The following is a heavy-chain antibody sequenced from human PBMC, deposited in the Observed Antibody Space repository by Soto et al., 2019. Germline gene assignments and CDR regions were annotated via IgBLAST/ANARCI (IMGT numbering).Heavy chain of an antibody. V-gene: IGHV4-39*01. CDR1: GGSISSSSYY. D-gene: IGHD2-15*01. CDR2: IYYSGST. J-gene: IGHJ5*02. CDR3: ARGYCSGGSCLNWFDP. Sequence: QLQLQASGPGLVKPSETLSLTCTVSGGSISSSSYYWGWIRQPPGKGLEWIGSIYYSGSTYYNPSLKSRVTISVDTSKNQFTLKLSSVTAADTAVYYCARGYCSGGSCLNWFDPWGQGTLVTVSS.